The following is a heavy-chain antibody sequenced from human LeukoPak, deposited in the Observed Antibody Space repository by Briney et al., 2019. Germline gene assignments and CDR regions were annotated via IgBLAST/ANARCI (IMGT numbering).Heavy chain of an antibody. CDR1: GFTFSSYG. Sequence: PGGSLGLSCAASGFTFSSYGMHWVRQAPGKGLEWVAVISYDGSNKYYADSVKGRFTISRDNSKNTLYLQMNSLRAEDTAVYYCAKGGGYYDSSGGYFDYWGQGTLVTVSS. D-gene: IGHD3-22*01. V-gene: IGHV3-30*18. CDR3: AKGGGYYDSSGGYFDY. J-gene: IGHJ4*02. CDR2: ISYDGSNK.